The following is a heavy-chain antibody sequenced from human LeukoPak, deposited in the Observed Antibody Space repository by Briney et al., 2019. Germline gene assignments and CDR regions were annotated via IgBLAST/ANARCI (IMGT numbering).Heavy chain of an antibody. J-gene: IGHJ4*02. CDR3: THSGSQAFDY. CDR2: IRGDGRAT. Sequence: GGSMRLSCAASGFIFTDYWMHWVRQAPGKELVWVARIRGDGRATTYADSVKGRFTISRDNTKNSLYLQMNSLRAEDTAVYYCTHSGSQAFDYWGQGTLVTVSS. V-gene: IGHV3-74*03. CDR1: GFIFTDYW. D-gene: IGHD1-26*01.